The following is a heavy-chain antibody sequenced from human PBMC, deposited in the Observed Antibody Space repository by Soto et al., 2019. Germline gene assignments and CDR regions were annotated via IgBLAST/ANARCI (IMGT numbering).Heavy chain of an antibody. Sequence: PSQTLSLTCAISGDSVSSNSAAWNWIRQSPSRGLEWLGRTYYRSKWYNDYAVSVKSRITINPDTSKNQFSLQLNSVTPEDTAVYYCARGNEAVAGIDYYYYGMDVWGQGTTVTVSS. CDR1: GDSVSSNSAA. D-gene: IGHD6-19*01. CDR3: ARGNEAVAGIDYYYYGMDV. V-gene: IGHV6-1*01. CDR2: TYYRSKWYN. J-gene: IGHJ6*02.